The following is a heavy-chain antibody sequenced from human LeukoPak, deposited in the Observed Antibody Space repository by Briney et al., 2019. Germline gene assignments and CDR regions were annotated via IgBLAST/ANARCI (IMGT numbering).Heavy chain of an antibody. D-gene: IGHD1-26*01. V-gene: IGHV7-4-1*02. CDR1: GYTFTSYA. J-gene: IGHJ3*02. CDR2: INTNTGNP. Sequence: GASVKVSCKASGYTFTSYAMNWVRQAPGQGLEWMGWINTNTGNPTYAQGFTGRFVFSLDTSVSTAYLQISSLKAEDTAVYYCARLSAFSGSYKAFDIWGQGTMVTVSS. CDR3: ARLSAFSGSYKAFDI.